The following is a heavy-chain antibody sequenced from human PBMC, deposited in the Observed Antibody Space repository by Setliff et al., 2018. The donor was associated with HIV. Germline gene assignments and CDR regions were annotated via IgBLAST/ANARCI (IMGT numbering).Heavy chain of an antibody. V-gene: IGHV1-46*01. Sequence: ASVKVSCKASGFNFTNYYIHWVRQAPGEWLEWVGVINASGDKTNYAQKFQGRLIITKDTSTSTVYMELSSLRSDDTAVYYCARALWAVAGTGYYYYYMDVWGKGTTVTVSS. J-gene: IGHJ6*03. CDR1: GFNFTNYY. CDR3: ARALWAVAGTGYYYYYMDV. CDR2: INASGDKT. D-gene: IGHD6-19*01.